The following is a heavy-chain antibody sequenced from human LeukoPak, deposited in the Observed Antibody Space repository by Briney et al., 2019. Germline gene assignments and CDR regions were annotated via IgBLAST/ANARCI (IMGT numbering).Heavy chain of an antibody. CDR2: IYNSGNT. CDR1: SGSISSYY. CDR3: ARDRSSAYYRDYFDY. V-gene: IGHV4-4*07. J-gene: IGHJ4*02. Sequence: PSETLSLTCTVSSGSISSYYWSWIRPPAGKGLEWIGRIYNSGNTNYNPSLKSRVTMSVDTSKNRFSLKLTSVTAADTALYYCARDRSSAYYRDYFDYWGQGILVTVSS. D-gene: IGHD3-16*01.